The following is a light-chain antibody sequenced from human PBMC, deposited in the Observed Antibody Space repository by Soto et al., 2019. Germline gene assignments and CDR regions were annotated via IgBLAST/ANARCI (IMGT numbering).Light chain of an antibody. CDR2: GAS. Sequence: EIVFTQSPGTLSLPPGERATLSCRASQSVSSSSLAWYQQKPGQAPRVLIYGASSRVTGIPDRFSGSGAGTDFTLTISRLEPEDFAVYYCQQYGNSPITFGQGTRLDIK. J-gene: IGKJ5*01. CDR1: QSVSSSS. V-gene: IGKV3-20*01. CDR3: QQYGNSPIT.